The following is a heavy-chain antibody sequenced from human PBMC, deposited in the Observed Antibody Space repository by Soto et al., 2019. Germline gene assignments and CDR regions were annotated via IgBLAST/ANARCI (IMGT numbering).Heavy chain of an antibody. Sequence: SETPSLTCTVSGDSISSSSYYWGWIRQPPGKRLEWIGSIYYSGSTYYNPSLKSLVTIPVDTSTNPIALTPSSVTAADTAVYYCARPWVSPVRDYVSYDLSWGASGLYYYCVVVWAKLTTVTVSS. CDR1: GDSISSSSYY. CDR2: IYYSGST. D-gene: IGHD3-3*01. V-gene: IGHV4-39*02. J-gene: IGHJ6*03. CDR3: ARPWVSPVRDYVSYDLSWGASGLYYYCVVV.